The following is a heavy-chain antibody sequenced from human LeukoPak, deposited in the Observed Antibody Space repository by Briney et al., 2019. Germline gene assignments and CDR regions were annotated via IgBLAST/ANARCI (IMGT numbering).Heavy chain of an antibody. CDR1: GGSISSSGYY. D-gene: IGHD1-26*01. Sequence: KPSETLSLTCTVSGGSISSSGYYWGWIRQPPGKGLEWIASIYCSGSTYYNPSLKSRVPISVDTSKNHLSLKLSSLTAADTAVYYCARHEYSGSYYGLSWFDPWGQGTLVTVSS. CDR3: ARHEYSGSYYGLSWFDP. V-gene: IGHV4-39*01. CDR2: IYCSGST. J-gene: IGHJ5*02.